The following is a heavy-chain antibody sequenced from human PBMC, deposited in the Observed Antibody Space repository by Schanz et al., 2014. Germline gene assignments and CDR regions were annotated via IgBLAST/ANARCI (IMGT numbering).Heavy chain of an antibody. Sequence: QAQLMESGGGVVQPGTSLILSCSVSGFSLNTYGIHWFRQPAGKGLEWIAEINHGGSTNYNPSLKSRVTISVDTSKNQFSLKLRSVTAADTAVYYCARGTRERLLLRSWQFAFDIWGQGTMVTVSS. CDR2: INHGGST. J-gene: IGHJ3*02. CDR1: GFSLNTYG. V-gene: IGHV4-34*01. D-gene: IGHD3-22*01. CDR3: ARGTRERLLLRSWQFAFDI.